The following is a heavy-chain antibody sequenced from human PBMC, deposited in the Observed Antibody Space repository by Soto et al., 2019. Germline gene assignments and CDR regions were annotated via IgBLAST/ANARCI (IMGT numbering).Heavy chain of an antibody. CDR1: GGSISSYY. D-gene: IGHD3-3*01. CDR3: AGLGYDFWSGYYTGVY. J-gene: IGHJ4*02. CDR2: IYYSGST. Sequence: QVQLQESGPGLVKPSETLSLTCTVSGGSISSYYWSWIRQPPGKGLEWIGYIYYSGSTNYNPSLKSRVPISVDTSKNQFSLKLSSVTAADTAVYYCAGLGYDFWSGYYTGVYWGQGTLVTVSS. V-gene: IGHV4-59*08.